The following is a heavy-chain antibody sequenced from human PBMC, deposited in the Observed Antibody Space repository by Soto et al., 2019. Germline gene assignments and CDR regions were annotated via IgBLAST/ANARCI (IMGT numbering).Heavy chain of an antibody. J-gene: IGHJ4*02. CDR3: ARGVQAAAGDY. CDR2: INHSGST. Sequence: SETLSLTCAVYGGSFSGYYWSWIRQPPGKGLEWIGEINHSGSTNYNPSLKSRVTISVDTSKNQFSLKLSSVTAADTAVYYCARGVQAAAGDYWGQGTLVTVSS. CDR1: GGSFSGYY. V-gene: IGHV4-34*01. D-gene: IGHD6-13*01.